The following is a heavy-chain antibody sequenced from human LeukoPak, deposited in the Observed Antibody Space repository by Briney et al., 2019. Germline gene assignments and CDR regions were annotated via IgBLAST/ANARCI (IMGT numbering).Heavy chain of an antibody. Sequence: GGSLRLSCAASGFTFSSSAMNWVRQAPGKGLEWVSAISGSGGSTYYADSLKGRFTISRDNSKNTLYLQMNSLRAEDTAVYYWSEKWFGDYPAGGFGPLGQGTPVNVSS. CDR3: SEKWFGDYPAGGFGP. CDR1: GFTFSSSA. V-gene: IGHV3-23*01. CDR2: ISGSGGST. D-gene: IGHD4-17*01. J-gene: IGHJ5*01.